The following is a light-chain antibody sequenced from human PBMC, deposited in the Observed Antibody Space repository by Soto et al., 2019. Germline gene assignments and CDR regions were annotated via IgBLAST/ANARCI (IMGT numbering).Light chain of an antibody. CDR2: DVA. CDR3: TSYTNTNTLV. CDR1: NNDIGIYNY. V-gene: IGLV2-14*03. Sequence: QSALTQPASVFASPGQSITISCTGTNNDIGIYNYVSWYQQYPGKAPKLLVYDVANRPSGVSNRFSGSKSGNTASLTISGLLPEDEADYYCTSYTNTNTLVFGGGTKVTVL. J-gene: IGLJ2*01.